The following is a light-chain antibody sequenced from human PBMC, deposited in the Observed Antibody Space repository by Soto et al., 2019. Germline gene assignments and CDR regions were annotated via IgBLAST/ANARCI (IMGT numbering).Light chain of an antibody. J-gene: IGKJ2*01. CDR3: QQYNTWPPYT. Sequence: EIVMTQSPATLSVSPGERVTLSCRASRSVGSDLAWSQQKPGQAPRLLIYDASTRATGLPARFSGSGSVTDFTLTISNLQSEDFAVYYCQQYNTWPPYTFGPGTKVDIK. V-gene: IGKV3-15*01. CDR1: RSVGSD. CDR2: DAS.